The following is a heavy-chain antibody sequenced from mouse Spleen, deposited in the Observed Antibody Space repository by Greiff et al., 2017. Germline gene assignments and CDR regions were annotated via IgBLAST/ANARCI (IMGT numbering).Heavy chain of an antibody. CDR2: IDPNSGGT. D-gene: IGHD1-3*01. CDR1: GYTFTSYW. V-gene: IGHV1-72*01. Sequence: QVQLQQSGAELVKPGASVKLSCKASGYTFTSYWMHWVKQRPGRGLEWIGRIDPNSGGTKYNEKFKSKATLTVDKPSSPAYMQLSSLTSEDSAVDYCARRSTITYAMDYWGQGTSVTVSS. J-gene: IGHJ4*01. CDR3: ARRSTITYAMDY.